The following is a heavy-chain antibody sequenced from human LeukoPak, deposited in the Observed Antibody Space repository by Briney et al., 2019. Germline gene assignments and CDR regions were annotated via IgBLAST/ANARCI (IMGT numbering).Heavy chain of an antibody. J-gene: IGHJ4*02. Sequence: AGSLRLSCAASGFTFSSYTMNWVRQAPGKGLEWLSYIRITTGALYYADSVKGRFTISRDNAKNSLYLQMNNLRAEDTAVYYCVRGKLVYYYDNSGYFDSWGQGTLVTVSS. CDR2: IRITTGAL. CDR3: VRGKLVYYYDNSGYFDS. D-gene: IGHD3-22*01. CDR1: GFTFSSYT. V-gene: IGHV3-48*01.